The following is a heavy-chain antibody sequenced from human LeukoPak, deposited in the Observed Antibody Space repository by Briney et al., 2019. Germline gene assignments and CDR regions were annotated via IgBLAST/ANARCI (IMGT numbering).Heavy chain of an antibody. Sequence: PSETLSLTCTVSGGSISSGGYYWSWIRQHPGKGLEWIGYIYYSGSTYYNPSLNSRVTISVNTSKNQFSLKLSSVTAADTAVYYCERGLGGYYDDYWGQGTLVTVSS. CDR2: IYYSGST. CDR3: ERGLGGYYDDY. CDR1: GGSISSGGYY. J-gene: IGHJ4*02. D-gene: IGHD3-3*01. V-gene: IGHV4-31*03.